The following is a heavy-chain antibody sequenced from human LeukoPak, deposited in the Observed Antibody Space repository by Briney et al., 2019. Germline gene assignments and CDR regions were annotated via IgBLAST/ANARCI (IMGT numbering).Heavy chain of an antibody. CDR2: ISSSGSTI. V-gene: IGHV3-48*03. CDR1: GFTFSSYE. Sequence: GGSLRLSCAASGFTFSSYEMNWVRQAPGKGLEWVSYISSSGSTIYYADSVKGRFTISRDNAKNSLYLQMNSLRAEDTAVYYCARDLATIAFDIWGQGTMVTVSS. D-gene: IGHD5-24*01. CDR3: ARDLATIAFDI. J-gene: IGHJ3*02.